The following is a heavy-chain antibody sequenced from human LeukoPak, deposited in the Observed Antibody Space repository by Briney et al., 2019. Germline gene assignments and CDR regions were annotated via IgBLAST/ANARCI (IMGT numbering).Heavy chain of an antibody. Sequence: RAGGALRLCCAASGFIFTDAWMSGVRESPGKGLEWVDIIKTTLAGGTTDYAAPVKGRFTIARDDSNNTVHLQTDSLKPEDTAVYYCTTSGTPFQFWGQGALVTVSS. CDR2: IKTTLAGGTT. J-gene: IGHJ1*01. D-gene: IGHD3-10*01. V-gene: IGHV3-15*01. CDR3: TTSGTPFQF. CDR1: GFIFTDAW.